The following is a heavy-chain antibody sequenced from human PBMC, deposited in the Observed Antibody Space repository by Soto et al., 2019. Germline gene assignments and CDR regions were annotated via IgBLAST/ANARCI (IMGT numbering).Heavy chain of an antibody. J-gene: IGHJ6*02. D-gene: IGHD6-13*01. Sequence: LXLSCSASVFTFSSYAMHWVRQAPGKGLEYVSAISSNGGSTYYADSVKGRFTISRDNSKNTLYLQMSSLRAEDTAVYYCTGALGQQMVLTYYYYGMDVWGQGTKVTVYS. CDR2: ISSNGGST. CDR1: VFTFSSYA. CDR3: TGALGQQMVLTYYYYGMDV. V-gene: IGHV3-64D*06.